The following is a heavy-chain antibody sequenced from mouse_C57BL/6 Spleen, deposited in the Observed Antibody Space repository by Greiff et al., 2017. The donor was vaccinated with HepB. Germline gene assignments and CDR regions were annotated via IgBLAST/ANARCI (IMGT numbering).Heavy chain of an antibody. D-gene: IGHD1-1*01. CDR2: IDPSDSYT. CDR3: ASTPGDCITTVLAHFDV. J-gene: IGHJ1*03. V-gene: IGHV1-59*01. CDR1: GYTFTSYW. Sequence: QVQLQQPGAELVRPGTSVKLSCKASGYTFTSYWMHWVKQRPGQGLEWIGVIDPSDSYTNYNQKFKGKATLTVETSSSTAYMQLSSLTSEDSAVYYCASTPGDCITTVLAHFDVWGTGTTVTVSS.